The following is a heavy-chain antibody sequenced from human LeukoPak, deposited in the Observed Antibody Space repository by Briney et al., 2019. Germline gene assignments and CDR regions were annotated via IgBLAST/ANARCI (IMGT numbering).Heavy chain of an antibody. CDR2: INPNSGGT. Sequence: ASVKVSCKASGYTFTGYYMHWVRQAPGQGLEWMGWINPNSGGTNYAQKFQGRLTVTRDTSTSTAYMELRSLRSDDTAVYYCARVEAAYMGGNWFDPWGQGTLVTVSS. V-gene: IGHV1-2*02. CDR1: GYTFTGYY. J-gene: IGHJ5*02. CDR3: ARVEAAYMGGNWFDP. D-gene: IGHD6-13*01.